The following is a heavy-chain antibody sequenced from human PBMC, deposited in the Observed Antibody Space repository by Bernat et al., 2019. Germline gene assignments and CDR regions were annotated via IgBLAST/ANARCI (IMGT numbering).Heavy chain of an antibody. V-gene: IGHV3-30-3*01. Sequence: QVQLVESGGGVVQPGRSLRLSCAASGFTFSSYAMHWVRQAPGKGLEWVAVISYDGSNKYYADSVKGRLTISRDNSKNTLYLQMNSLRAEDTAVYYCASSPASFDYWGQGTLVTVSS. CDR2: ISYDGSNK. J-gene: IGHJ4*02. CDR1: GFTFSSYA. CDR3: ASSPASFDY.